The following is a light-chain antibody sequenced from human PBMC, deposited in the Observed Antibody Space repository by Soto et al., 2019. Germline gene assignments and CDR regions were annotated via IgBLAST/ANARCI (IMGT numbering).Light chain of an antibody. CDR1: SSDVGGYNY. CDR3: RSYTSSSTPWV. CDR2: EVS. Sequence: QSALTQPASVSGSPGQSITISCTGTSSDVGGYNYVSWYQQHPGKAPKFMIYEVSNRPSGVSNRFSGSKSGNTASLTISGLQAEDEDDYYCRSYTSSSTPWVFVGGTKLTVL. J-gene: IGLJ3*02. V-gene: IGLV2-14*01.